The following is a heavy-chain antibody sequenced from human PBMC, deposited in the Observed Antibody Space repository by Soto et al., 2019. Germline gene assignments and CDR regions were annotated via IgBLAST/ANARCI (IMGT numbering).Heavy chain of an antibody. Sequence: SETLSLTCAVYGGSFSGYYWSWIRQPPGKGLEWIGEINHSGSTNYNPSLKSRVTISVDTSKNQFSLKLSSVTAADTAVYYCASIGRATNDYWGQGTLVTVSS. CDR1: GGSFSGYY. CDR2: INHSGST. J-gene: IGHJ4*02. V-gene: IGHV4-34*01. D-gene: IGHD1-26*01. CDR3: ASIGRATNDY.